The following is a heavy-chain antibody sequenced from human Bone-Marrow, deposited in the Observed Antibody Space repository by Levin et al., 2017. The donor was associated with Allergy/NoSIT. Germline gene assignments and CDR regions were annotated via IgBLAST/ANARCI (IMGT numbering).Heavy chain of an antibody. CDR1: GYTFTGYL. Sequence: ASVKVSCKTSGYTFTGYLLHWVRQAPGQGLEWMGYISPNSGGTNYDQRFQGRVTMTRDTSIDTAYIELSRLTSDDTAVYYCARVAEEGPWGQGTLVTVSS. V-gene: IGHV1-2*02. CDR2: ISPNSGGT. CDR3: ARVAEEGP. J-gene: IGHJ5*02.